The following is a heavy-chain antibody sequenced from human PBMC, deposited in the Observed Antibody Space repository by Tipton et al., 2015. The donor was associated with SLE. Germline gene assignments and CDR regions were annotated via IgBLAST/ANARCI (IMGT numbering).Heavy chain of an antibody. CDR1: GGSISSYY. CDR2: IYYGGST. D-gene: IGHD5-12*01. CDR3: ARRLTRYSGYDYFDY. Sequence: TLSLTCTVSGGSISSYYWSWIRQPPGKGLEWIGYIYYGGSTNYNPSLKSRVTISVDTSKNQFSLKLSSVTAADTAVYYCARRLTRYSGYDYFDYWGQGTLVTVSS. V-gene: IGHV4-59*08. J-gene: IGHJ4*02.